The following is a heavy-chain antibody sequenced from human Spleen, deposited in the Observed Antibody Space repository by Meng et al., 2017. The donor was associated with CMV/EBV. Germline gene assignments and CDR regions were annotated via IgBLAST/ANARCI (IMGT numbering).Heavy chain of an antibody. V-gene: IGHV5-51*01. CDR2: IYPGDSDT. J-gene: IGHJ4*02. D-gene: IGHD2-2*01. Sequence: GGSLRLSSKGSGYSFSSYWIGWVRQMPGKGLEWMGIIYPGDSDTRYSPSFQGQVTISADKSISTAYLQWSSLKASDTAMYYCARHRRSSTSCYDYWGQGTLVTVSS. CDR3: ARHRRSSTSCYDY. CDR1: GYSFSSYW.